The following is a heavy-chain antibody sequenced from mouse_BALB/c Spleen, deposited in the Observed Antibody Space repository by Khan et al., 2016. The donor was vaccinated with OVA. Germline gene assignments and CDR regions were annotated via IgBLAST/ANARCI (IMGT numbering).Heavy chain of an antibody. V-gene: IGHV3-2*02. Sequence: VQLKESGPGLVTPSQSLSLTCTVTGYSITSGYGWNWIRHFPGNKLEWMVYISYSGSTNYNPSLKSLISITRDTSKNQFFLQLNSVTTEDTAKYYCAGTDRMNYWGQGTTLTVSS. J-gene: IGHJ2*01. CDR3: AGTDRMNY. D-gene: IGHD2-14*01. CDR2: ISYSGST. CDR1: GYSITSGYG.